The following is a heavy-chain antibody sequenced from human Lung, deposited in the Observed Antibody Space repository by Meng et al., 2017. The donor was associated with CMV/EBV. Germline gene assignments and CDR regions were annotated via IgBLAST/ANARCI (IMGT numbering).Heavy chain of an antibody. D-gene: IGHD2-8*01. CDR1: GTSISSGKYY. CDR2: IHNSGST. CDR3: VSRFPNTNAYHAVFDF. V-gene: IGHV4-30-4*08. J-gene: IGHJ4*02. Sequence: GPVLVNPSQTPSLTFTVFGTSISSGKYYWSWVAQTPAKGLEWIGYIHNSGSTGYNPSLESRLIISIDKSKNQFYLQLTSVTAADTAAYYCVSRFPNTNAYHAVFDFWGRGALVTVSS.